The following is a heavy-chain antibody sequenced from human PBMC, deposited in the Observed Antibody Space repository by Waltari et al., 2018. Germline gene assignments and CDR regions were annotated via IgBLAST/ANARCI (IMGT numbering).Heavy chain of an antibody. J-gene: IGHJ4*02. V-gene: IGHV4-34*01. Sequence: QVQLQQWGAGLLKPSETLSLTCAVYGGSFSGYYWSWIRQPPGKGLEWIGEINHSGSTNYNPSLKSRVTISVDTSKNQFSLKLSSVTAADTAVYYCARGLASSGSFPLDYWGQETLVTVSS. CDR1: GGSFSGYY. CDR2: INHSGST. D-gene: IGHD6-19*01. CDR3: ARGLASSGSFPLDY.